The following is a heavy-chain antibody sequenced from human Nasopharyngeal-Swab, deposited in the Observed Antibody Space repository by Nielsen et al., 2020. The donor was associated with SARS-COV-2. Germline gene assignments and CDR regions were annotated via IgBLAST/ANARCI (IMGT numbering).Heavy chain of an antibody. J-gene: IGHJ5*02. CDR3: ARGGDPREVVAATDCFDP. Sequence: ASVKVSCKASGYTFTRYYIHWVRQAPGQGLEWTGIINPGGGSARYSQNFQGRVTMTRDTSTSTVYMELSSLRSEDTAVYYCARGGDPREVVAATDCFDPWGQGTLVTVSS. CDR2: INPGGGSA. D-gene: IGHD2-15*01. V-gene: IGHV1-46*01. CDR1: GYTFTRYY.